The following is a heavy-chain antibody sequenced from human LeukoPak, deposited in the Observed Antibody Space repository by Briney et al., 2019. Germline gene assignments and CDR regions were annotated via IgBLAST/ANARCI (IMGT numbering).Heavy chain of an antibody. CDR2: IIPILGIA. CDR1: GGTFSSYA. Sequence: GASVKVSCKASGGTFSSYAISWVRQAPGQGLEWMGRIIPILGIANYAQKFQGRVTITADKSTSTAYMELSSLRSEDTAVYYCARDEVAQQLWFDYWGQGTLVTVSS. V-gene: IGHV1-69*04. D-gene: IGHD5-18*01. CDR3: ARDEVAQQLWFDY. J-gene: IGHJ4*02.